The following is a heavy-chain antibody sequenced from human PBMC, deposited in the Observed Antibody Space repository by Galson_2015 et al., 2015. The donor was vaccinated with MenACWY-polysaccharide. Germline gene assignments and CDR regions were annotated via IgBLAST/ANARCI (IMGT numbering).Heavy chain of an antibody. CDR1: GFTFSSYG. V-gene: IGHV3-30*18. Sequence: SLRLSCAASGFTFSSYGMHWVRQAPGKGLEWVAVISYDGSDKYYADSVKGRITISRDNSKDTLYLQINSLRVEDTALYYCVKSDRGYDDSYNWFDPWGLGTLVTVSS. CDR3: VKSDRGYDDSYNWFDP. CDR2: ISYDGSDK. J-gene: IGHJ5*02. D-gene: IGHD5-12*01.